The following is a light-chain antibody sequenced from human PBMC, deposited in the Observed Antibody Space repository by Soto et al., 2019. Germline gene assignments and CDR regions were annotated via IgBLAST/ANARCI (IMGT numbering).Light chain of an antibody. CDR2: EVS. CDR1: SSDVGGYNY. J-gene: IGLJ1*01. V-gene: IGLV2-14*01. Sequence: QSALTQPASVPGSPGQSITISCIGTSSDVGGYNYVSWYQQHPGKAPKLMIYEVSNRPSGVSNRFSGSKSGNTASLTISGLQAEDEADYYCSSYTSTSTKVFGTGTKVTVL. CDR3: SSYTSTSTKV.